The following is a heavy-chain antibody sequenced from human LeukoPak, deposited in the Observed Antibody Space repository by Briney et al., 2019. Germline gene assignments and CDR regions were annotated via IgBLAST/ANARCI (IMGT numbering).Heavy chain of an antibody. Sequence: GGSLRLSCAASGFTFSSYAMSWVRQAPGKGLEWVSAISGSGGSTYYADSVKGRFTISRDNSKNTLYLQMNRLRAEDTAVYYCARVDYGGNSEAYYFDYWGQGTLVTVSS. CDR3: ARVDYGGNSEAYYFDY. J-gene: IGHJ4*02. D-gene: IGHD4-23*01. V-gene: IGHV3-23*01. CDR2: ISGSGGST. CDR1: GFTFSSYA.